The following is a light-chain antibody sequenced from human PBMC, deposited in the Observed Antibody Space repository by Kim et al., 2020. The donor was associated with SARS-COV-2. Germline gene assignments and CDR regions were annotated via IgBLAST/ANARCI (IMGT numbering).Light chain of an antibody. CDR3: QQANSFPYT. CDR2: VAS. J-gene: IGKJ2*01. CDR1: QHINNW. V-gene: IGKV1-12*01. Sequence: DIQMTQSPSSVSASVGDRVTITCRASQHINNWLAWYLQKPGKAPKLLIYVASSLQSGVPSRFSGSGFGTDFTLTISSLQPEDFATYYCQQANSFPYTFGQGTKLEI.